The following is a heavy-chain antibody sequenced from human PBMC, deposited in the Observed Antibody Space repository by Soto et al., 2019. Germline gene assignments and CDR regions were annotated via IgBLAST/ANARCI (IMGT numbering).Heavy chain of an antibody. CDR3: ARRGNIAARPPPREYYYYYGMDV. D-gene: IGHD6-6*01. V-gene: IGHV1-69*13. Sequence: GASVKVSCKASGGTFSSYAISWVRQAPGQGLEWMGGIIPIFGTANYAQKFQGRVTITADESTSTAYMELSSLRSEDTAVYYCARRGNIAARPPPREYYYYYGMDVWGQGTTVTVSS. CDR2: IIPIFGTA. J-gene: IGHJ6*02. CDR1: GGTFSSYA.